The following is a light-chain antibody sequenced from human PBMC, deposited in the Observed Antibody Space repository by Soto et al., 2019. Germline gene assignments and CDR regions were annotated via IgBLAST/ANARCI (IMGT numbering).Light chain of an antibody. CDR2: QVN. CDR1: NSDIGIYDF. CDR3: SSFAGSYSPYV. Sequence: QSGLTQPPSASGSAGQSVTIPCTGTNSDIGIYDFVSWYQQHPGKAPKVIIYQVNKRPSGVPDRFSGSKSGNTASLTVSGLRPEDEADYFCSSFAGSYSPYVFGTGTKVTV. J-gene: IGLJ1*01. V-gene: IGLV2-8*01.